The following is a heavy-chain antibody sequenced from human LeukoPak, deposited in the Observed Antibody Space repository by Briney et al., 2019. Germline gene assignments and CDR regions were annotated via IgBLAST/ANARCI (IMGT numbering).Heavy chain of an antibody. CDR1: GFTFSSYE. Sequence: PGGSLRLSCAASGFTFSSYEMNWVRQAPGKGLEWVSYISSSGSTTYYADSVKGRFTISRDNSKNTLYLQMNSLRAEDTAVYYCAKVSSGSYFDAWGQGTLVTVSS. CDR2: ISSSGSTT. D-gene: IGHD1-26*01. V-gene: IGHV3-48*03. CDR3: AKVSSGSYFDA. J-gene: IGHJ5*02.